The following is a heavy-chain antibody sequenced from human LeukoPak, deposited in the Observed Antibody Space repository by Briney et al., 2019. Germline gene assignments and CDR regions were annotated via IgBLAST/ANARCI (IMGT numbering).Heavy chain of an antibody. CDR1: GGSFSGYY. J-gene: IGHJ4*02. Sequence: PSETLSLTCAVYGGSFSGYYWSWIRQPPGKGLEWIGEINHSGSTNYNPSLKSRVTISVDTSKNQFSLKLSSVTAADTAVYYCARDRGIGDSSGYYDYWGQGTLVAVSS. CDR3: ARDRGIGDSSGYYDY. CDR2: INHSGST. V-gene: IGHV4-34*01. D-gene: IGHD3-22*01.